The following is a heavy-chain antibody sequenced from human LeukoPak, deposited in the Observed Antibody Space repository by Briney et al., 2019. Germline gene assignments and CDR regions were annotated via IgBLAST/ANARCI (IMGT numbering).Heavy chain of an antibody. Sequence: SVKVSCKASGYTFTSYYMHWVRQAPGQGLEWMGGIVPIFGTANYAQKFQGRVTITADESTSTAYMELSSLRSEDTAVYYCARDLAGYSGYDQDYWGQGTLVTVSS. CDR2: IVPIFGTA. V-gene: IGHV1-69*13. D-gene: IGHD5-12*01. J-gene: IGHJ4*02. CDR3: ARDLAGYSGYDQDY. CDR1: GYTFTSYY.